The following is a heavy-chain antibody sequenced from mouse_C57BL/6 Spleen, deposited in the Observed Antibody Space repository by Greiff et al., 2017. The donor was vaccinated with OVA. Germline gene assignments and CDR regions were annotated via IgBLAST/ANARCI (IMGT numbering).Heavy chain of an antibody. Sequence: VQLKESGAELVRPGASVTLSCKASGYTFTDYEMHWVKQTPVHGLEWIGAIDPETGGTAYNQKFKGKAILTADKSSSTAYMELRSLTSEDSAVYYCTRHYYGSSYWYFDVWGTGTTVTVSS. CDR3: TRHYYGSSYWYFDV. CDR2: IDPETGGT. D-gene: IGHD1-1*01. J-gene: IGHJ1*03. V-gene: IGHV1-15*01. CDR1: GYTFTDYE.